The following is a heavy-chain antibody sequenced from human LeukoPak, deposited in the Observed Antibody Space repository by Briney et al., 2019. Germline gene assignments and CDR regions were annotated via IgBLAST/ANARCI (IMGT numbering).Heavy chain of an antibody. CDR3: ARTHYCGGDCYSERGYFQH. D-gene: IGHD2-21*02. Sequence: ASVKVSCKASGGTFSSYAISWVRQAPGQGLEWMGGIIPIFGTANYAQKFQGRVTITADESTSTAYMELSSLRSEDTAVYYCARTHYCGGDCYSERGYFQHWGQGTLVTVSS. J-gene: IGHJ1*01. CDR2: IIPIFGTA. CDR1: GGTFSSYA. V-gene: IGHV1-69*13.